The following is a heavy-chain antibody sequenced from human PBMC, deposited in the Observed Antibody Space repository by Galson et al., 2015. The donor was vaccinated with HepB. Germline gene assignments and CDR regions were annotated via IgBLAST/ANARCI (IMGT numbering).Heavy chain of an antibody. J-gene: IGHJ4*02. CDR1: GGTFSTYA. CDR3: ARGLEDCGLPAAMRGVSNLDH. V-gene: IGHV1-69*13. CDR2: ITPMFGIP. Sequence: SVKVSCKASGGTFSTYAISWVRQGPGQALEWMGGITPMFGIPNYAQKFRGRVTITADESTSTAYMELSSLRSEDTAVYYCARGLEDCGLPAAMRGVSNLDHWGQGTQATVSS. D-gene: IGHD2-2*01.